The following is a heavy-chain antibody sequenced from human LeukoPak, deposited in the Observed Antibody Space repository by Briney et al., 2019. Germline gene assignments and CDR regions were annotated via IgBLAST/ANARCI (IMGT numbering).Heavy chain of an antibody. D-gene: IGHD6-19*01. Sequence: PSETLSLTCTVSGGSVSSGSYYWSWIRQPPGKGLEWIGYIYYSGSTNYNPSLKSRVTISVDTSKNQFPLKLSSVTAADTAVYYCARDLGIAVRYNYYYYGMDVWGKGTTVTVSS. CDR3: ARDLGIAVRYNYYYYGMDV. CDR1: GGSVSSGSYY. V-gene: IGHV4-61*01. J-gene: IGHJ6*04. CDR2: IYYSGST.